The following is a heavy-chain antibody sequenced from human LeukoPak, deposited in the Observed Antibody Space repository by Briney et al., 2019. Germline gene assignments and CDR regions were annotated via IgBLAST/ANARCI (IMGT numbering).Heavy chain of an antibody. Sequence: ASAKVSCKASGYTFTSYAMHWVRQAPGQRLEWMGWINAGNGNTKYSQKFQGRVTITRDTSASTAYMELSSLRSEDTAVYYCAREYCSGGSCYLDLDYWGQGTLVTVSS. CDR3: AREYCSGGSCYLDLDY. CDR2: INAGNGNT. D-gene: IGHD2-15*01. V-gene: IGHV1-3*01. J-gene: IGHJ4*02. CDR1: GYTFTSYA.